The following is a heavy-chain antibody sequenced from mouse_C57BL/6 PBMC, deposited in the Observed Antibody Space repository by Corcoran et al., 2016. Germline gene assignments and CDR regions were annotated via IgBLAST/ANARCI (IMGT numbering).Heavy chain of an antibody. CDR3: ARKEQYYGSSYYWYFDV. V-gene: IGHV1-75*01. J-gene: IGHJ1*03. D-gene: IGHD1-1*01. CDR2: IFPGSGST. Sequence: QVQLQQSGPELVKPGASVKISCMASGYTFTDYYIHWVKQRPGQGLEWIGWIFPGSGSTYYNEKFKCKATLTVDKSSSTAYMLLSSLTSEDFAVDFWARKEQYYGSSYYWYFDVCGTGTRVNVYS. CDR1: GYTFTDYY.